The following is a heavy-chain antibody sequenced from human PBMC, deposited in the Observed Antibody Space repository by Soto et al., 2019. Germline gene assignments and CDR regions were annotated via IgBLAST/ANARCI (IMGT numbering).Heavy chain of an antibody. CDR1: GFTFTSSA. CDR2: IVVGSGNT. Sequence: ASVKVSCKASGFTFTSSAVQWVRQARGQRLEWIGWIVVGSGNTNYAQKFQGRVTITADESTSTAYMELSSLRSEDTAVYYCASGSITGTTRARDYYYGMDVWGQGTTVTVS. J-gene: IGHJ6*02. V-gene: IGHV1-58*01. D-gene: IGHD1-20*01. CDR3: ASGSITGTTRARDYYYGMDV.